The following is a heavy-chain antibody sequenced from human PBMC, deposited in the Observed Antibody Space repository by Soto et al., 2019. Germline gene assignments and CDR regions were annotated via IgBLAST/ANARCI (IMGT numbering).Heavy chain of an antibody. CDR1: GYTFTSYG. D-gene: IGHD2-8*01. CDR3: ARDDCTNGVCYTLAD. J-gene: IGHJ4*02. Sequence: ASVKVSCKASGYTFTSYGISWVRQAPGQGLEWMGWISAYNGNTNYAQKLQGRVTMTTDTSTSTAYMELRSLRSDDTAVYYCARDDCTNGVCYTLADWGQGTLVTGSS. V-gene: IGHV1-18*01. CDR2: ISAYNGNT.